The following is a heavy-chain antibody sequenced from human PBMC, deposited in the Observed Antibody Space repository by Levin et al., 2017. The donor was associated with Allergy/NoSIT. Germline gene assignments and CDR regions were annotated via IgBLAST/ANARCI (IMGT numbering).Heavy chain of an antibody. D-gene: IGHD3-10*01. CDR3: ARHVTSGRFGELQANWFDP. V-gene: IGHV4-39*01. J-gene: IGHJ5*02. CDR2: IYYSGST. CDR1: GGSISSSSYY. Sequence: SQTLSLTCTVSGGSISSSSYYWGWIRQPPGKGLEWIGSIYYSGSTYYNPSLKSRVTISVDTSKNQFSLKLSSVTAADTAVYYCARHVTSGRFGELQANWFDPWGQGTLVTVSS.